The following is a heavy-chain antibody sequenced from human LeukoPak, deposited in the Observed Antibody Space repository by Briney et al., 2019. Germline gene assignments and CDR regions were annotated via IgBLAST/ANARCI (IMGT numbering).Heavy chain of an antibody. CDR2: IKQDGSEK. D-gene: IGHD6-19*01. CDR3: AKDRGVAVAGTRFDP. Sequence: GGSLRLSCAASGFTFGTYWMSWVRQAPGKGLEWVANIKQDGSEKYYVDSVKGRFTISRDNAKNSLYLQMNSLRAEDTAVYYCAKDRGVAVAGTRFDPWGQGTLVTVSS. V-gene: IGHV3-7*01. CDR1: GFTFGTYW. J-gene: IGHJ5*02.